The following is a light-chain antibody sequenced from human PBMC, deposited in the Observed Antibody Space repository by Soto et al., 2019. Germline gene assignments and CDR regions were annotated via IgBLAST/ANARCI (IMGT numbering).Light chain of an antibody. Sequence: EIVLTQSPGTLSLSPGERATLSCRASQSVSSSYLAWYQQKPGQAPRLLIYGASNRATGIPDRFSGSGSGTDFTLTISRLEPEDFEIYYCQQYGSSPYTFGQGTKLAI. CDR2: GAS. CDR1: QSVSSSY. V-gene: IGKV3-20*01. CDR3: QQYGSSPYT. J-gene: IGKJ2*01.